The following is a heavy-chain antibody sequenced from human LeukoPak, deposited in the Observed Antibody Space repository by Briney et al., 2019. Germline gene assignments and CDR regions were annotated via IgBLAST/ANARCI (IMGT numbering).Heavy chain of an antibody. CDR2: IIPMFGTA. CDR3: ARGGYYYDSSGYEFDY. Sequence: ASVKVSCKASGGSFSRYAISWVRQAPGQGLEWMGGIIPMFGTANYAQKFQGRVTITADESTRTAYMELRTLRSEDTAVYYCARGGYYYDSSGYEFDYWGQGTLVTVSS. V-gene: IGHV1-69*01. CDR1: GGSFSRYA. D-gene: IGHD3-22*01. J-gene: IGHJ4*02.